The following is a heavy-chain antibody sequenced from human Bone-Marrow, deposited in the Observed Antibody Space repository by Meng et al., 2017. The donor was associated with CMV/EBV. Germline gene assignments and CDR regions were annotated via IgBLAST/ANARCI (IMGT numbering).Heavy chain of an antibody. V-gene: IGHV1-2*02. CDR1: GYTFTGYY. CDR3: ARDSYTSSWYEY. Sequence: ASVKVSCKASGYTFTGYYMHWVRQAPGHGLEWMGWINPNSGGTNYAQKLQGRVTMTTDTSTSTAYMEVRSLRSDDTAVYYCARDSYTSSWYEYWGQRALVIVAS. D-gene: IGHD6-13*01. J-gene: IGHJ4*02. CDR2: INPNSGGT.